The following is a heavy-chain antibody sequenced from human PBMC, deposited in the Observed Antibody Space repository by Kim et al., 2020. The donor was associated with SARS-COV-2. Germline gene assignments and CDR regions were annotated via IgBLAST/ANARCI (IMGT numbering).Heavy chain of an antibody. J-gene: IGHJ4*02. V-gene: IGHV3-48*03. Sequence: GGSLRLSCAASGFNFRIYEMNWVRQAPGKGLEWVSYISSSGYTMHYADSVRGRFTVSRDNAKNSLYLQMNRLRVEDTALYYCARVDSQTADFWGQGTLVTVSS. CDR1: GFNFRIYE. CDR2: ISSSGYTM. D-gene: IGHD2-15*01. CDR3: ARVDSQTADF.